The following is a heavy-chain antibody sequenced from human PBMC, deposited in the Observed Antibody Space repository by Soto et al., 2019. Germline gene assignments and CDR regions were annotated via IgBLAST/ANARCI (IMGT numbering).Heavy chain of an antibody. D-gene: IGHD3-3*01. CDR2: ISGSGGST. J-gene: IGHJ4*02. CDR3: AKDTTIFGVVRLFDY. V-gene: IGHV3-23*01. CDR1: GFTFSSYA. Sequence: PGGSLRLSCAASGFTFSSYAMSWVRQAPGKGLEWVSAISGSGGSTYYADSVKGRFTISRDNSKNTLYLQMNSLRAEDTAVYYCAKDTTIFGVVRLFDYWGQGTLVTVSS.